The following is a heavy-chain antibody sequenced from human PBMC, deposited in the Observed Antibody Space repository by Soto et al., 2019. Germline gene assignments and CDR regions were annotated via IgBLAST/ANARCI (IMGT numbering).Heavy chain of an antibody. CDR1: GASINRGGYY. D-gene: IGHD3-16*01. CDR3: ARWGVKVTNAMDV. V-gene: IGHV4-31*03. Sequence: SETLSLTCTVSGASINRGGYYWSWIRQHPGKGLEWIGYIYYSGNSYHNPSLKSRLTISIDTSKNQFSLRLSSVTAADTAVYYCARWGVKVTNAMDVWGQGTTVTVYS. CDR2: IYYSGNS. J-gene: IGHJ6*02.